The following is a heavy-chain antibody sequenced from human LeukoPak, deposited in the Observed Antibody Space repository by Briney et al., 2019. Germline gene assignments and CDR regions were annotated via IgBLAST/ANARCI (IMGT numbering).Heavy chain of an antibody. J-gene: IGHJ4*02. Sequence: SETLSLTCAVYGGSFSGYYWSWIRQPPGKGLEWIGEINHSGSTNYNPSLKSRVTISVDTSKNQFSLKLSSVTAADTAVYYCARDTSSGFDYWGQGTLVTVSS. V-gene: IGHV4-34*01. CDR2: INHSGST. CDR3: ARDTSSGFDY. D-gene: IGHD3-22*01. CDR1: GGSFSGYY.